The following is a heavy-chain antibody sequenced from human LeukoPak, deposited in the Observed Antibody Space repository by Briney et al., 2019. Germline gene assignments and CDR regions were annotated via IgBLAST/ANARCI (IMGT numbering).Heavy chain of an antibody. Sequence: GGSLRLSCAASGFTLSSYAMSWVRQAPGKGLEWVSAISGSGGSTYYADSVKGRFTISRDNSKNTLYLQMNSLRAEDTAVYYCAKDTEGVTYNWFDPWGQGTLVTVSS. CDR3: AKDTEGVTYNWFDP. V-gene: IGHV3-23*01. CDR2: ISGSGGST. D-gene: IGHD3-10*01. CDR1: GFTLSSYA. J-gene: IGHJ5*02.